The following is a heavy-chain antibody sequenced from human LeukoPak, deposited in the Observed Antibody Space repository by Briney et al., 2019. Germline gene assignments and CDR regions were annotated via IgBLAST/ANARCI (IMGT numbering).Heavy chain of an antibody. V-gene: IGHV3-48*04. D-gene: IGHD2-2*01. J-gene: IGHJ6*02. CDR2: ISSSSSTI. CDR1: GFTFSSYG. CDR3: DLHCSSSSCYLYGMDV. Sequence: PGGSLRLSCAASGFTFSSYGMHWVRQAPGKGLEWVSYISSSSSTIYYADSVKGRFTIPRDNAKNSLYLQMNSLRAEDTAVYYCDLHCSSSSCYLYGMDVWGQGTTVTVSS.